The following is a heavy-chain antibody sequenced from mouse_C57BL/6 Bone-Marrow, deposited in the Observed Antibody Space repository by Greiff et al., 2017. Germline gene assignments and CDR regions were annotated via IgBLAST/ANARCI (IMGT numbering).Heavy chain of an antibody. V-gene: IGHV1-69*01. Sequence: QVQLQQPGAELVMPGASVKLSCKASGYTFTSYCMPCVKPRPGQGLQWSGEIDPSDSYTNYNQKFKGKSPLTVDKSSSTAYMQLSSLTSEDSAGYYCASSYNDYDEYFDVWGTGTTVTVSS. J-gene: IGHJ1*03. D-gene: IGHD2-4*01. CDR3: ASSYNDYDEYFDV. CDR1: GYTFTSYC. CDR2: IDPSDSYT.